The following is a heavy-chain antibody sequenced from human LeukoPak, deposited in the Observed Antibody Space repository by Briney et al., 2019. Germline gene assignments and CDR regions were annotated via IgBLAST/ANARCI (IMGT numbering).Heavy chain of an antibody. CDR2: IYYSGST. V-gene: IGHV4-30-4*08. Sequence: SETLSLTCTVSGGSISSGDYYWSWIRQPPGKGLEWIGYIYYSGSTYYNPSLKSRVTISVDTSKNQFSLKLSSVTAADTAVYYCARSRGGSWYSDLFDYWGQGTLVTVSS. J-gene: IGHJ4*02. CDR3: ARSRGGSWYSDLFDY. CDR1: GGSISSGDYY. D-gene: IGHD6-13*01.